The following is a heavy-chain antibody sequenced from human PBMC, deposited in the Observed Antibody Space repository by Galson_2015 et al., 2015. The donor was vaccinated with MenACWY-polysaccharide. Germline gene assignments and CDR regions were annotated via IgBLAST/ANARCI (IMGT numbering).Heavy chain of an antibody. CDR1: GFTFSTYE. Sequence: SLRLSCAASGFTFSTYEMNWVRQSPEKGLQWIAYISGGGSMIHYADSVKGRFTNSRDNTKDSLYLEMNSLTAEDTGLYYCARDRGSYDAYDIWGQG. CDR3: ARDRGSYDAYDI. D-gene: IGHD5-18*01. J-gene: IGHJ3*02. V-gene: IGHV3-48*03. CDR2: ISGGGSMI.